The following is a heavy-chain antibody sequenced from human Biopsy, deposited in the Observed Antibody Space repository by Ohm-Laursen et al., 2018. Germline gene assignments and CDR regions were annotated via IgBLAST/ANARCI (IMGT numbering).Heavy chain of an antibody. J-gene: IGHJ5*02. CDR1: GYTFPIYY. V-gene: IGHV1-2*02. CDR2: INPSSGST. CDR3: ARERDP. Sequence: GASVKVSCKASGYTFPIYYIHWVRQAPGQGLEWMAMINPSSGSTFYAQKFQGRVTMTRDASISTAYMELSRLTSDDTAVYYCARERDPWGQGTLVTVFS.